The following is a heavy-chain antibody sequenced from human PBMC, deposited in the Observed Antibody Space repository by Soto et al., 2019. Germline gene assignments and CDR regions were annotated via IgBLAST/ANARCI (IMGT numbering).Heavy chain of an antibody. CDR3: ARVDHYESSGYYYYYGMDV. CDR2: IWNDGSNK. D-gene: IGHD3-22*01. J-gene: IGHJ6*02. V-gene: IGHV3-33*01. Sequence: QVQLVESGGGVVQPGRSLRLSCAASGFTFRNYVMHWVRQAPGKGLEWVAVIWNDGSNKYYADSVKGRFTISRDNSRNTVYLQMSSLRAEDTAVYYCARVDHYESSGYYYYYGMDVWGQGTTVTVSS. CDR1: GFTFRNYV.